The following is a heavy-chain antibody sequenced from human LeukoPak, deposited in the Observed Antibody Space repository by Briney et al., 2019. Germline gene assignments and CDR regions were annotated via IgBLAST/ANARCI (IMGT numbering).Heavy chain of an antibody. CDR2: TYYRSKWYN. D-gene: IGHD6-13*01. J-gene: IGHJ4*02. V-gene: IGHV6-1*01. CDR1: GDSVSSNSAG. Sequence: SQTLSLTCAISGDSVSSNSAGWNWIRQSPPRGLEWLGKTYYRSKWYNDYAVSVKSQITINPDTSKNQFSLQLNSVTHEDTAVYYCARDRWSYYFDYWGQGTLVTVSS. CDR3: ARDRWSYYFDY.